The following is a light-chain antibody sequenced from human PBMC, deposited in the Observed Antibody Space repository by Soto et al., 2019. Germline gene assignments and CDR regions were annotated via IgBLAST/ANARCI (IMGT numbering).Light chain of an antibody. J-gene: IGLJ2*01. V-gene: IGLV2-8*01. CDR3: SSFSGNNTLI. CDR2: EVN. Sequence: QSALTQPPSASGSPGQSVTISCSGTGSDIGAYNFVSWYQQDPGKAPKLIIFEVNKRPSGVPGRFSGSKSGNTASLTVSGLQTEDEGDYYCSSFSGNNTLIFGGGTTLTVL. CDR1: GSDIGAYNF.